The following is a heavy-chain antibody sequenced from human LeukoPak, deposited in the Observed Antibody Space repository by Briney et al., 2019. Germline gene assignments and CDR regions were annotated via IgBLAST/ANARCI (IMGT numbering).Heavy chain of an antibody. CDR3: ARAVGYMRNAFDI. Sequence: GGSLRLSCAASGFAFRTYSMNWVRQAPGKGLEWVSSISSSSSYIYYADSVKGRFTISRDNAKNSLYLQMNSLRAEDTAVYYCARAVGYMRNAFDIWGQGTMVTVSS. D-gene: IGHD5-24*01. J-gene: IGHJ3*02. CDR2: ISSSSSYI. CDR1: GFAFRTYS. V-gene: IGHV3-21*01.